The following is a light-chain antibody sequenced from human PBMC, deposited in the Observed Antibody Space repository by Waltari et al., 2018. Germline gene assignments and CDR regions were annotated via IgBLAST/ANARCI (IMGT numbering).Light chain of an antibody. Sequence: QSALTQPASVSGSPGQSITISCTGTSNDVGNYNLFPWYQKYPGKVPQLIIYEVNKRPSGVSHRFSGSKSRNTASLTISGLQAEDEADYYCFSYTGDTTLYVFGTGTKVTVL. CDR2: EVN. J-gene: IGLJ1*01. V-gene: IGLV2-23*02. CDR3: FSYTGDTTLYV. CDR1: SNDVGNYNL.